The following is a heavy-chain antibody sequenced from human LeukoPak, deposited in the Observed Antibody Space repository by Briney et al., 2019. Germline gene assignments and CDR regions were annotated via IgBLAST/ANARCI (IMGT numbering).Heavy chain of an antibody. D-gene: IGHD2-21*01. CDR1: GSTFSGSA. J-gene: IGHJ4*02. CDR2: IRSKSNNYAT. Sequence: PGGSLRLSCAASGSTFSGSAMHWVRQASGKGLEWVGRIRSKSNNYATAYAASVYGRFNISRDDSKNMVYLQMNSLKTEDTAVYYCTRLYCGGGYCYYFDYWGQGTLVTVSS. CDR3: TRLYCGGGYCYYFDY. V-gene: IGHV3-73*01.